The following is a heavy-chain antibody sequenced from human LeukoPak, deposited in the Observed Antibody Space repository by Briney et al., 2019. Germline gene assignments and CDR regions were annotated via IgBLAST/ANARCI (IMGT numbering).Heavy chain of an antibody. CDR2: IHTNSGGT. J-gene: IGHJ4*02. Sequence: ASVKVSCKASGYTFTDYYIHWVRQAPGQGLEWMGWIHTNSGGTNYAQNFQGRVTMTRDTSISTANMELSWLRSDDTAVYYCARGGTTTETTYPIDYWGQGTLVTASS. V-gene: IGHV1-2*02. CDR1: GYTFTDYY. D-gene: IGHD4-17*01. CDR3: ARGGTTTETTYPIDY.